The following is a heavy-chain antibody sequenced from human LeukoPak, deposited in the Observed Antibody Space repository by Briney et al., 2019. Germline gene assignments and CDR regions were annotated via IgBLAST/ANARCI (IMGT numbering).Heavy chain of an antibody. V-gene: IGHV3-30*01. CDR1: GFSFSSYA. D-gene: IGHD2-2*01. CDR3: TRDRGAMNDFDY. J-gene: IGHJ4*02. CDR2: TSNHGNDG. Sequence: GGSLGLSCTDSGFSFSSYAMHWVRQSPGKGLEWVAVTSNHGNDGFYADSVKGRFTISRDNPKKTLYLQMDSLRPEDTGVYYCTRDRGAMNDFDYWGQGTLVTVSS.